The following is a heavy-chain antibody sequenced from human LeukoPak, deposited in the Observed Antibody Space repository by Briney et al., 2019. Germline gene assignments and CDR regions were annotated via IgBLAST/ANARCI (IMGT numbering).Heavy chain of an antibody. CDR1: GFTFSSYA. CDR2: ISGSGGST. CDR3: AKGSTFYYYYMDV. V-gene: IGHV3-23*01. Sequence: GGSLRLSCAASGFTFSSYAMCWVRQAPGKGLEWVSAISGSGGSTYYADSVKGRFTISRDNSKSTLYLQMNSLRAEDTAVYYCAKGSTFYYYYMDVWGKGTTVTASS. J-gene: IGHJ6*03. D-gene: IGHD2/OR15-2a*01.